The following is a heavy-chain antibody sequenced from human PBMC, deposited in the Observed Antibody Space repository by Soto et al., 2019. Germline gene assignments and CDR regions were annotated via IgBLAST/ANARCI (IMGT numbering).Heavy chain of an antibody. D-gene: IGHD5-12*01. Sequence: ASVKVSCKASGYTFTSYYMHWVRQAPGQGLEWMGIINPSGGSTSYAQKFQGRVTMTRDTSTSTVYMELSSLRSEDTAVYYCARDRMEMATNYYYYYYGMDVWGQGTTVTVYS. CDR3: ARDRMEMATNYYYYYYGMDV. CDR1: GYTFTSYY. J-gene: IGHJ6*02. CDR2: INPSGGST. V-gene: IGHV1-46*01.